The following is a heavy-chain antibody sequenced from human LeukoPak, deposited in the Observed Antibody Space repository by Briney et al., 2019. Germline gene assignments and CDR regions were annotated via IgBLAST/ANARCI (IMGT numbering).Heavy chain of an antibody. J-gene: IGHJ4*02. Sequence: GRSLRPSCAASGFTSDDYGMSWVRQAPGKGLEWVSGINWNGGSTGYADSVKVRLTISRDNSKNTLYLQMTSLRTKDTAVYYCARGPYYDGSGYDFDYWGQGTLVPVSS. D-gene: IGHD3-22*01. CDR3: ARGPYYDGSGYDFDY. CDR1: GFTSDDYG. CDR2: INWNGGST. V-gene: IGHV3-20*04.